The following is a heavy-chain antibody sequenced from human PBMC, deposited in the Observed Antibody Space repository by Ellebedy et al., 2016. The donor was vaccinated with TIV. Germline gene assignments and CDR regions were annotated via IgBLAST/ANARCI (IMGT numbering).Heavy chain of an antibody. D-gene: IGHD2-8*01. CDR2: ISFSGDST. J-gene: IGHJ4*02. CDR3: PKDHFIGTSLATQTNH. Sequence: GESLKISCAGSGFIFSSYALTWVRQAPGKGLEWVAGISFSGDSTYYGDSVKGRFTIARDNSRDTMYLQMDRLRADDTAVYYCPKDHFIGTSLATQTNHWGQGTLVTVSS. V-gene: IGHV3-23*01. CDR1: GFIFSSYA.